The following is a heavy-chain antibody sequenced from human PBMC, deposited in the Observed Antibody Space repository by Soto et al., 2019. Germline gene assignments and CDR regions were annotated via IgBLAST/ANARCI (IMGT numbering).Heavy chain of an antibody. J-gene: IGHJ5*02. V-gene: IGHV4-34*01. CDR3: ARAYSNSLTWFDP. D-gene: IGHD4-4*01. CDR1: GGSFSGYY. CDR2: INHSGST. Sequence: SETLSLTCAVYGGSFSGYYWSWIRQPPGKGLEWIGEINHSGSTNYNPSLKSRVTISVDTSKNQFSLKLSSVTAADTAVYYCARAYSNSLTWFDPWGQGTLVTVSS.